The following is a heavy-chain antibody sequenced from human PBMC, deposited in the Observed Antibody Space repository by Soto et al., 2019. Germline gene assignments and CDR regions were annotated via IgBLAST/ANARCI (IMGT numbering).Heavy chain of an antibody. V-gene: IGHV1-46*01. CDR3: GGGPGGWLF. Sequence: QVQLVQSGAEVKKPGASVKVSCKASGYTFTSYYMHWVRQAPGQGLEWMGIINPSGGSTSYAQKFRGRVTMPRESSTGAFYMELSSLRSEDTAVYSCGGGPGGWLFWGQGTLVTVCS. J-gene: IGHJ4*02. D-gene: IGHD3-9*01. CDR2: INPSGGST. CDR1: GYTFTSYY.